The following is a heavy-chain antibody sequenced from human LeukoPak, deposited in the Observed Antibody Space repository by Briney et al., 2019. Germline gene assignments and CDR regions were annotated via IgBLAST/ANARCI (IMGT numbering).Heavy chain of an antibody. V-gene: IGHV4-59*01. Sequence: PSGTLSLTCTVSGGSISSYYWSWIRQPPGKGLEWIGYIYYSGSTNYNPSLKSRVTISVDTSKNQFSLELSSVTAADTAVYYCARARGSSGWFDYWGQGTLVTVSS. J-gene: IGHJ4*02. CDR1: GGSISSYY. CDR2: IYYSGST. D-gene: IGHD6-19*01. CDR3: ARARGSSGWFDY.